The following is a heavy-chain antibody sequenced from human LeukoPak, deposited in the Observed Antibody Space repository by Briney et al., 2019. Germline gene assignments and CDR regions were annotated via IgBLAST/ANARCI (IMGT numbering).Heavy chain of an antibody. J-gene: IGHJ6*03. CDR2: ISGSGGST. V-gene: IGHV3-23*01. D-gene: IGHD3-22*01. CDR3: AKAPGRYYYSSGYYPGWGYYYYYYMDV. CDR1: GFTFSSYA. Sequence: GGSLRLSCAASGFTFSSYAMSWVRQAPGKGLEWVSAISGSGGSTYYADSVKGRFTISRDNSKNTLYLQMNSLRAEDTAVYYCAKAPGRYYYSSGYYPGWGYYYYYYMDVWGKGTTVTVSS.